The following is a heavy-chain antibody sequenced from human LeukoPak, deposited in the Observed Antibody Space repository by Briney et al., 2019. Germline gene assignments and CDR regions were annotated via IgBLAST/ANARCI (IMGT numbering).Heavy chain of an antibody. Sequence: PGGSLRLSCAASGFTFRSYGMHWVRQAPGKGLGWVAFIRYDGSNKYYADSVKGRFTISRDNSKNTLYLQMNSLRAEDTAVYYCARPRYCSSTSCPAALYYYYYMDVWGKGTTVTVSS. V-gene: IGHV3-30*02. CDR2: IRYDGSNK. CDR1: GFTFRSYG. D-gene: IGHD2-2*01. J-gene: IGHJ6*03. CDR3: ARPRYCSSTSCPAALYYYYYMDV.